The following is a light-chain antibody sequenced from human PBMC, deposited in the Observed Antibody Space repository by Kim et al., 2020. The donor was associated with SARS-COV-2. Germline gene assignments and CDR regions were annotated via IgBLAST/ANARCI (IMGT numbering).Light chain of an antibody. V-gene: IGKV1-5*03. J-gene: IGKJ4*01. Sequence: DIQMTQSPSTLSASIGDRVTITCRASQSISTWLAWYQQKPGKAPKLLIYKASSLESGVPSTFSGSGSGTEFTLTISSLQPDDIATYYCQQYNSYPITFGGGTKVDIK. CDR1: QSISTW. CDR3: QQYNSYPIT. CDR2: KAS.